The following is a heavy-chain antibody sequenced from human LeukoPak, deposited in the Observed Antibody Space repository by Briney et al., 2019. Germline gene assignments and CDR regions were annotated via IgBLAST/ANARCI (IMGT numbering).Heavy chain of an antibody. D-gene: IGHD3-10*01. CDR2: ISSSSSYT. CDR3: ARDLGGLWFGDDYFDY. J-gene: IGHJ4*02. V-gene: IGHV3-11*05. Sequence: PGGSLRLSCAASGFTFSDYYMSWIRQAPGKGLEWVSYISSSSSYTNYADSVKGRFTISRDNAKNSLYLQMNSLRAEDAAVYYCARDLGGLWFGDDYFDYWGQGTLVTVSS. CDR1: GFTFSDYY.